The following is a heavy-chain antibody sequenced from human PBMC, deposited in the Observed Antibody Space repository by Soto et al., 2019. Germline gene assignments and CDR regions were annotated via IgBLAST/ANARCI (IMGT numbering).Heavy chain of an antibody. CDR3: ARKRTWGIAVAGTQLTHYYYYYGMDV. CDR2: ISSSSSYI. Sequence: PGGSLRLSCAASGFTFSSYSMNWVRQAPGKGLEWVSSISSSSSYIYYADSVKGRFTISRDNAKNSLYLQMNSLRAEDTAVYYCARKRTWGIAVAGTQLTHYYYYYGMDVWGQGTTVTVYS. CDR1: GFTFSSYS. J-gene: IGHJ6*02. D-gene: IGHD6-19*01. V-gene: IGHV3-21*01.